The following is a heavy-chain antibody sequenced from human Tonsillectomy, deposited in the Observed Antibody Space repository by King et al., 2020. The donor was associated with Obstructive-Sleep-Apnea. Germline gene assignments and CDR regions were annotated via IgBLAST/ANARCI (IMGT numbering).Heavy chain of an antibody. J-gene: IGHJ4*02. V-gene: IGHV3-7*01. CDR1: GFTFSSYW. CDR2: IKQDGSEK. CDR3: ARVLLWFGELTY. Sequence: VQLVESGGALVQPGGSLRLSCATSGFTFSSYWMTWVRQAPGKGLEWVANIKQDGSEKYYADYVKGRFIISRDNAQTSLYLQMDSLVAGDTAVYYCARVLLWFGELTYWGQGTLVTVSS. D-gene: IGHD3-10*01.